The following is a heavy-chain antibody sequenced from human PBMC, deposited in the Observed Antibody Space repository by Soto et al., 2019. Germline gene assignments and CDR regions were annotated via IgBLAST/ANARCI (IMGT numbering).Heavy chain of an antibody. J-gene: IGHJ3*02. CDR3: ARGGSVAATLSAFDI. V-gene: IGHV1-18*01. CDR2: ISAYNGNT. CDR1: GYTFTSYG. Sequence: ASVKVSCNASGYTFTSYGISWVRQAPGQGLEWMGWISAYNGNTNYAQKLQGRVTMTTDTSTSTAYIELRSLRSDDTAVYYCARGGSVAATLSAFDILGQGTMVTVSS. D-gene: IGHD2-15*01.